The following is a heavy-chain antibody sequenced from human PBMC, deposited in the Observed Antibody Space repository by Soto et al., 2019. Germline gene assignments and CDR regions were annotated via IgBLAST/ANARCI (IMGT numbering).Heavy chain of an antibody. V-gene: IGHV4-39*07. CDR2: INHSGGT. CDR1: GGSISSSSYY. Sequence: SETLSLTCTVSGGSISSSSYYWGWIRQPPGKGLEWIGEINHSGGTNYNPSLKSRVTISVDTSNSQFSLNLTSVTAADTAVYYCARGVWKYFDYWGQGTLVTVSS. D-gene: IGHD1-1*01. CDR3: ARGVWKYFDY. J-gene: IGHJ4*02.